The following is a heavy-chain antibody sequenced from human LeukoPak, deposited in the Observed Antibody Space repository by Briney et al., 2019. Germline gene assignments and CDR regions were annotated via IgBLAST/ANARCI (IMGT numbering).Heavy chain of an antibody. D-gene: IGHD2-2*01. CDR1: GGSISSYY. J-gene: IGHJ4*02. CDR3: ATQPPYCSSTSCYQFDY. Sequence: SSETLSLTCTVSGGSISSYYWSWIRQPPGKGLDWIGYIYYSGSTNYNPSLKSRVTISVDTSKNQFSLKLSSVTAADTAVYYCATQPPYCSSTSCYQFDYWGQGTLVTVSS. CDR2: IYYSGST. V-gene: IGHV4-59*01.